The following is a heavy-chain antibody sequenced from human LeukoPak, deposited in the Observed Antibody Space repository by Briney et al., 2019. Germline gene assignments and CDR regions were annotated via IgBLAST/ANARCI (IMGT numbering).Heavy chain of an antibody. D-gene: IGHD4-17*01. Sequence: SETLSLTCTVSGGSISGYYWGWIRQPPGKGLGWIGYIYYSGSTNYNPSLKSRVTISVDTSKNQFSLKLSSVTAADTAVYYCARQDDYGDRFDYWGQGTLVTVSS. J-gene: IGHJ4*02. CDR2: IYYSGST. CDR1: GGSISGYY. V-gene: IGHV4-59*08. CDR3: ARQDDYGDRFDY.